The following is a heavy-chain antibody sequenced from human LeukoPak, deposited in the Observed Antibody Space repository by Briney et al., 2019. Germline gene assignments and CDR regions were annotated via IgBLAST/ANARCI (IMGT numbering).Heavy chain of an antibody. V-gene: IGHV1-2*02. Sequence: ASVKVSCKASGGTFSSYAISWVRQAPGQGLEWMGWINPYSGGTNYAQKFQGRVTMTRDTSISTAYMELSRLRSDDTAVYYCASLNSGSTPFDAFDFWGQGTMVTVSS. CDR1: GGTFSSYA. CDR3: ASLNSGSTPFDAFDF. CDR2: INPYSGGT. J-gene: IGHJ3*01. D-gene: IGHD1-26*01.